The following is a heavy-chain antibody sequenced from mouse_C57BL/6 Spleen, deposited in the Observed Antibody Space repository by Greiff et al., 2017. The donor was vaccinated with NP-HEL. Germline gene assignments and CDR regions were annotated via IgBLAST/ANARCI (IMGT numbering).Heavy chain of an antibody. J-gene: IGHJ2*01. Sequence: VQLQQSGAELVRPGTSVKLSCKASGYTFTSYWMHWVKQRPGQGLEWIGVIDPSDSYTNYNQKFKGKATLTVDTSSSTAYMQLSSLTSEDSAVYYGARWGYGSSYGYFDYWGQGTTLTVSS. D-gene: IGHD1-1*01. CDR3: ARWGYGSSYGYFDY. V-gene: IGHV1-59*01. CDR2: IDPSDSYT. CDR1: GYTFTSYW.